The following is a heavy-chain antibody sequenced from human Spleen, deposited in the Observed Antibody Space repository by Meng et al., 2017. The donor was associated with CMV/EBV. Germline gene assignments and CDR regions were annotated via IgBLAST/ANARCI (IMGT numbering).Heavy chain of an antibody. CDR2: ISRSGSPI. Sequence: SLVCSCATSWFTVRDHHLHVIRQAPGKGLEWVSYISRSGSPIYYADSVKGRFTISRDNARNSVYLQMNSLRVEDTGVYYCARGGVDYWGQGTLVTVSS. CDR3: ARGGVDY. V-gene: IGHV3-11*01. D-gene: IGHD3-16*01. CDR1: WFTVRDHH. J-gene: IGHJ4*02.